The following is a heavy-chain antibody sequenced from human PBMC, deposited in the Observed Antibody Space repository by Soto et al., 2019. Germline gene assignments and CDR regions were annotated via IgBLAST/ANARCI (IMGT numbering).Heavy chain of an antibody. D-gene: IGHD3-10*01. CDR2: INAGNGNT. CDR1: GYSFASYA. CDR3: ARDYGSGSSYYFDY. J-gene: IGHJ4*02. Sequence: ASVKVSCKASGYSFASYARHWVRQAPGQRLEWMGWINAGNGNTKYSQKFQGRVTITRDTSASTAYMELSSLRSEDTAVYYCARDYGSGSSYYFDYWGQGTPLTVSS. V-gene: IGHV1-3*01.